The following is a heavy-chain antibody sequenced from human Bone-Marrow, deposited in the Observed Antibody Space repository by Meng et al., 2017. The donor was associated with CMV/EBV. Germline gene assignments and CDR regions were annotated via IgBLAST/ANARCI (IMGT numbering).Heavy chain of an antibody. CDR3: ARAGGRVDY. CDR1: GGSFSGYY. Sequence: SQTLSLTCAAYGGSFSGYYWSWIRQPPGKGLEWIGEINHSGSTNYNPSLKSRVTISVDTSKNQFSLKLSSVTAADTAVYYCARAGGRVDYWGQGTLVTVSS. J-gene: IGHJ4*02. CDR2: INHSGST. D-gene: IGHD4-23*01. V-gene: IGHV4-34*01.